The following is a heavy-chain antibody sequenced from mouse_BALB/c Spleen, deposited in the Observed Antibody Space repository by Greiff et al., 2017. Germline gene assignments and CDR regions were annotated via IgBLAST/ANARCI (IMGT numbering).Heavy chain of an antibody. V-gene: IGHV7-3*02. J-gene: IGHJ2*01. D-gene: IGHD1-1*01. CDR2: IRNKANGYTT. CDR1: GFTFTDYY. Sequence: EVKLVESGGGLVQPGGSLRLSCATSGFTFTDYYMSWVRQPPGQALEWLGFIRNKANGYTTEYSASVKGRFTISRDNSQSILYLQMNTLRAEDSATYYCARDITTGVGDYWGQGTTLTVSS. CDR3: ARDITTGVGDY.